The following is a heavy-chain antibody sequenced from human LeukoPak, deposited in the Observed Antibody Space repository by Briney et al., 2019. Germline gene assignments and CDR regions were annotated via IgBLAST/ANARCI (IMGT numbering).Heavy chain of an antibody. Sequence: PGGSLRLSCAASGFTFSSYAMSWVRQAPGKGLEWVSAISGSGGSTYYADSVEGRFTISRDNSRNTLYLQMNSLRAEDTAVYYCAKSRDDSSGYYPEYFDLWGRGTLVTVSS. V-gene: IGHV3-23*01. J-gene: IGHJ2*01. CDR1: GFTFSSYA. D-gene: IGHD3-22*01. CDR3: AKSRDDSSGYYPEYFDL. CDR2: ISGSGGST.